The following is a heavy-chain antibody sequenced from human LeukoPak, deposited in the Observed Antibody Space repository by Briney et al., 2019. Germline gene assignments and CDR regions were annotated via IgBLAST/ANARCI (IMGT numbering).Heavy chain of an antibody. Sequence: ASVKVSCKASGYSFTSYDINWVRQATGQGLEWTGWMNPNSGNTGYVQKFQGRVTMTRNTSISTAYMELSSLRSEDTAVYYCAIRRYSSNWYYFDYWGQGTLVTVSS. D-gene: IGHD6-13*01. CDR1: GYSFTSYD. CDR3: AIRRYSSNWYYFDY. J-gene: IGHJ4*02. CDR2: MNPNSGNT. V-gene: IGHV1-8*01.